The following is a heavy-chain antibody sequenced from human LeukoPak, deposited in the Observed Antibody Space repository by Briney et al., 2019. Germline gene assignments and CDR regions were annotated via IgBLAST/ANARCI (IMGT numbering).Heavy chain of an antibody. J-gene: IGHJ4*02. D-gene: IGHD6-13*01. CDR3: ARYGSSWYEPPGDY. CDR2: ISSSGSTI. V-gene: IGHV3-48*03. Sequence: GGSLRLSCAASGFTFSSYEMNWIRQAPGKGLEWVSYISSSGSTIYYADSVKGRFTISRDNAKNSLYLQMNSLRAEDTAVYYCARYGSSWYEPPGDYWGQGTLVTVSS. CDR1: GFTFSSYE.